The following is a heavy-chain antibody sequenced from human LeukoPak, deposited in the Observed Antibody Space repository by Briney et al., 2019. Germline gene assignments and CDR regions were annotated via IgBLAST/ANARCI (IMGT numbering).Heavy chain of an antibody. J-gene: IGHJ6*02. CDR2: IIPIFGTA. CDR1: GGTFSSYA. V-gene: IGHV1-69*13. CDR3: ARQGLGLERRPLYYYYGMDV. Sequence: ASVKVSCTASGGTFSSYAISWVRQAPGQGLEWMGGIIPIFGTANYAQKFQGRVTITADESTSTAYMELSSLRSEDTAVYYCARQGLGLERRPLYYYYGMDVWGQGTTVTVSS. D-gene: IGHD1-1*01.